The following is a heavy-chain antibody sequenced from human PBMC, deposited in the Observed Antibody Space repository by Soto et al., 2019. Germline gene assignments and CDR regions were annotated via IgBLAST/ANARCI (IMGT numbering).Heavy chain of an antibody. D-gene: IGHD3-3*01. CDR3: ARGGYPDTIFGVVISYYYGMDV. V-gene: IGHV4-30-4*01. CDR1: GGSISSGDYY. CDR2: IYYSGST. J-gene: IGHJ6*02. Sequence: QVQLQESGPGLVKPSQTLSLTCTVSGGSISSGDYYWSWIRQPPGKGLEWIGYIYYSGSTYYNPSLKERVTIFVDTSKNQFSLKVSPVTAADPAVYYWARGGYPDTIFGVVISYYYGMDVWGQGTTVTVSS.